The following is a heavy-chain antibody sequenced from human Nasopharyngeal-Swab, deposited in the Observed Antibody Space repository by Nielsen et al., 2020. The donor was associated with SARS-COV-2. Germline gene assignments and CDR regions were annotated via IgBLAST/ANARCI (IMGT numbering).Heavy chain of an antibody. J-gene: IGHJ6*02. Sequence: SLKISYAASGFTFDDYAMHWVRQAPGKGLEWVSGISWNSGSIGYADSVKGRFTISRDNAKNSLYLQMNSLRAEDTALYYCAKQPAADYGMDVWGQGTTVTVSS. CDR3: AKQPAADYGMDV. CDR2: ISWNSGSI. CDR1: GFTFDDYA. D-gene: IGHD2-2*01. V-gene: IGHV3-9*01.